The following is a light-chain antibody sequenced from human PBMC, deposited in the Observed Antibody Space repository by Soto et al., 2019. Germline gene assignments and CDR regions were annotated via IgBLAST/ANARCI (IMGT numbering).Light chain of an antibody. CDR3: TWYAGSNTLV. Sequence: QSVLTQPPSASGSPGQSVTISCTGTRSDIGGYNYVSWYQQHPGKAPKLIIYDVSKRPSGVQDRFSGSKSGNTASLSVSGLQAEDEADYYWTWYAGSNTLVFAGGNKKTVL. CDR2: DVS. V-gene: IGLV2-8*01. CDR1: RSDIGGYNY. J-gene: IGLJ3*02.